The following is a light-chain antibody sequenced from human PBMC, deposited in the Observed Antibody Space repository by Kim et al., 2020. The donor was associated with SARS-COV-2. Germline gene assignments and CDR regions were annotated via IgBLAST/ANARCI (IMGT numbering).Light chain of an antibody. CDR1: QAVVDY. CDR2: AAS. J-gene: IGKJ3*01. V-gene: IGKV1-16*01. CDR3: QQYKTYPFT. Sequence: ASVGDIITITWRASQAVVDYLAWFQQKPGRAPKSLIHAASSLQSGVPSRFSGSGSGTDFSLTIHNVQPEDFATYYCQQYKTYPFTFGPGTKVDIK.